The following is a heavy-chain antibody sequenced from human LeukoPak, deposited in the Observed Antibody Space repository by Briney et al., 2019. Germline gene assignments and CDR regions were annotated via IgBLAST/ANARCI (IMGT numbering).Heavy chain of an antibody. J-gene: IGHJ4*02. Sequence: PSETLSLTCTVSGGSISSGGYYWSWIRQHPGKGLEWIGYIYYSGSTNYNPSLKSRVTMSVDTSKTQFSLKLSSVTAADTAVYYSASMAWGGYSYGRYYFDCWGQGTLVTVSS. V-gene: IGHV4-61*08. CDR2: IYYSGST. D-gene: IGHD5-18*01. CDR1: GGSISSGGYY. CDR3: ASMAWGGYSYGRYYFDC.